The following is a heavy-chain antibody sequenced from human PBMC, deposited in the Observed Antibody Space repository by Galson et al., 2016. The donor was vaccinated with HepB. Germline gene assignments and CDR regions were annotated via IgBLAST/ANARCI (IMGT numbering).Heavy chain of an antibody. V-gene: IGHV4-59*01. J-gene: IGHJ4*02. CDR3: SREWSSFEF. CDR2: VGYNGDT. D-gene: IGHD2-15*01. Sequence: SETLSLTCAVSGGSINNYYWHWIRQPPGKGLEWVGFVGYNGDTRYNPSLRGRITISLDTPKNQFSLKLNSLTSADTAVYYCSREWSSFEFWGQGILVTVSS. CDR1: GGSINNYY.